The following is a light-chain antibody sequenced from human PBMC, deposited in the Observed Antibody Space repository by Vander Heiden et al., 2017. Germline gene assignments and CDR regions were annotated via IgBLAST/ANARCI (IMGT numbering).Light chain of an antibody. CDR3: SSYTSSGTWV. Sequence: QSALTQPASVSGSPGQSITIPCTGTSSDVGGYTSVSWYQQHPGKAPKVMIYDVSNRPSGVSNRFSGSKSGNTASLTISGLQAEDEADYYCSSYTSSGTWVFGGGTKLTVL. V-gene: IGLV2-14*03. J-gene: IGLJ3*02. CDR1: SSDVGGYTS. CDR2: DVS.